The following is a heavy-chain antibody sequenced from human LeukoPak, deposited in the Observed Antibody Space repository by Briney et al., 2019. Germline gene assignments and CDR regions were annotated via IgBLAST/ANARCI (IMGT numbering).Heavy chain of an antibody. J-gene: IGHJ4*02. CDR2: IYYSGST. V-gene: IGHV4-39*01. Sequence: SESLSLTCTVSGGSISSSSYYWGWIREPPGKGLEWIGSIYYSGSTYYNPSLKSRVTISVDTSKNQFSLKLSSVTAADTAVYYCACLYYYDSGLRGYFDYWVQGTMVTVSS. CDR3: ACLYYYDSGLRGYFDY. CDR1: GGSISSSSYY. D-gene: IGHD3-10*01.